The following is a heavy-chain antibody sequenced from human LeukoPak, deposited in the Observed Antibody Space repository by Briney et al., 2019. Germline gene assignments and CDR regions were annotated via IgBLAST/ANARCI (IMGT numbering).Heavy chain of an antibody. D-gene: IGHD2-2*01. CDR3: ARYRYCSSTSCYHASNWYLEP. Sequence: HSETHSPTCTVSGGSVSSGSYYWTWIRQPPGKGLEWIGYIYYSGSTNYNPSLKSRVTISVYTSDNPFSLKLSSATAADTAVYYCARYRYCSSTSCYHASNWYLEPCGDGGPGTVSS. CDR1: GGSVSSGSYY. V-gene: IGHV4-61*01. CDR2: IYYSGST. J-gene: IGHJ2*01.